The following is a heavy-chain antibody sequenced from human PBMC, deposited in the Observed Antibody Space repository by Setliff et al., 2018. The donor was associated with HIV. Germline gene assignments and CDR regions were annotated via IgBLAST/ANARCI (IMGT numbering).Heavy chain of an antibody. J-gene: IGHJ6*03. D-gene: IGHD6-13*01. CDR2: IYPGDSDT. CDR1: GYSFTSYW. Sequence: PGESLKISCKGSGYSFTSYWIGWVRQMPGRGLEWMGIIYPGDSDTRYSPSFQGQVTISADKSISPAYLQWSSLKASDTAMYYCARHIGLDSSSWYFGNHYYMDVWGKGTTVTV. V-gene: IGHV5-51*01. CDR3: ARHIGLDSSSWYFGNHYYMDV.